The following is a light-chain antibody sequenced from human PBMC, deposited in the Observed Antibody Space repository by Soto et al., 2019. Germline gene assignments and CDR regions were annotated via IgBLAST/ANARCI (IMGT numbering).Light chain of an antibody. CDR1: SSDVGSYNR. Sequence: QSVLTQPPSVSGSPGQSATISCTGTSSDVGSYNRVSWYQQPPGTAPKLIIYEVTNRPSGVPDRFSGSKSGNTASLTISGLQAEDEADYYCSSYTSSSTLVFGGGTQLTVL. J-gene: IGLJ2*01. CDR3: SSYTSSSTLV. V-gene: IGLV2-18*02. CDR2: EVT.